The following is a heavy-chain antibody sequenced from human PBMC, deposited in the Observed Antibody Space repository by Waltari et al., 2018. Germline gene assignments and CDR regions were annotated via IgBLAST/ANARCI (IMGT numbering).Heavy chain of an antibody. CDR3: VKTDYGDFDY. CDR2: IYYSGST. J-gene: IGHJ4*02. CDR1: GGSISRSYY. V-gene: IGHV4-39*01. D-gene: IGHD4-17*01. Sequence: QLKLQESGPGLVKPSETLSLTCAGSGGSISRSYYWGWIRQPPKKGLEWIGSIYYSGSTYYNPSLKSRVTISVDTSKNQFSLKLTSVTAADTAVYYCVKTDYGDFDYWGQGTLVTVSS.